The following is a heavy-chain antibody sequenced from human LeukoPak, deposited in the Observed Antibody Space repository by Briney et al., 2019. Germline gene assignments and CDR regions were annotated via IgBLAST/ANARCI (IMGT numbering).Heavy chain of an antibody. Sequence: GGSLRLSCAASGFTFSDYYMSWIRQAPGKGLEWVSYISSSGSTIYYADSVKGRFTISRDNAKNSLYQQMNSLRAEDTAVYHCARDLRPFQPYSGYDWIRGWYYYYYYGMDVWGQGTTVTVSS. D-gene: IGHD5-12*01. CDR3: ARDLRPFQPYSGYDWIRGWYYYYYYGMDV. J-gene: IGHJ6*02. CDR2: ISSSGSTI. CDR1: GFTFSDYY. V-gene: IGHV3-11*01.